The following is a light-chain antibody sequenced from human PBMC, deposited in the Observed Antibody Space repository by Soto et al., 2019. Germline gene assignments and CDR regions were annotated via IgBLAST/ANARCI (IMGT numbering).Light chain of an antibody. CDR3: CSYTTSSTLV. CDR1: SSDVGTYNH. V-gene: IGLV2-14*01. Sequence: QSALTQPASGSGSPGQSITISCTGTSSDVGTYNHVSWYQQHPGKAPQLIIYEVSNRPSGLSNRFSASKSGNTASLTISGLQAEDEADYYCCSYTTSSTLVFGPGTKVTVL. J-gene: IGLJ1*01. CDR2: EVS.